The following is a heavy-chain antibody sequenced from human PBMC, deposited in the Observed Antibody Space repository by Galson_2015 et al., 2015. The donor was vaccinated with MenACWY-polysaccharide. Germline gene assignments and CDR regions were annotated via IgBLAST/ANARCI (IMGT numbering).Heavy chain of an antibody. D-gene: IGHD6-19*01. J-gene: IGHJ4*02. CDR2: ISGSGGST. CDR3: AKGGEGIAVAGTFYDY. V-gene: IGHV3-23*01. CDR1: GFTFSSYA. Sequence: SLRLSCAASGFTFSSYAMSWVRQAPGKGLEWVSAISGSGGSTYYADSVKGRFTISRDNSKNTLYLQMNSLRAEDTAVYYCAKGGEGIAVAGTFYDYWGQGTLVTVSS.